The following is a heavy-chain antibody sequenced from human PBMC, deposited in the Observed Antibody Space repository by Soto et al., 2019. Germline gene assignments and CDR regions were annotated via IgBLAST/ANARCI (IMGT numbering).Heavy chain of an antibody. D-gene: IGHD3-10*01. J-gene: IGHJ5*02. CDR1: GFTFSSYS. Sequence: EVQLVESGGGLVQPGGSLRLSCAASGFTFSSYSMNWVRQARGKGLEWVSYISSSSSTIYYADSVKGRFTISRDNAKNSLYLQMNSPRAEDTAVYYCARDPRSYGSGSYSSWFDPWGQGTLVTVSS. V-gene: IGHV3-48*01. CDR2: ISSSSSTI. CDR3: ARDPRSYGSGSYSSWFDP.